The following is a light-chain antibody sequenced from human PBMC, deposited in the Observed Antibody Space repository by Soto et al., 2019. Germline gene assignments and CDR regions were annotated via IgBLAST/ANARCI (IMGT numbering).Light chain of an antibody. V-gene: IGKV1-39*01. CDR2: AVS. J-gene: IGKJ1*01. CDR3: QQSFSTPRT. Sequence: SVGDRVTITCRASQSISNYLNWYQQQPGKAPKLLIYAVSDLQSGVPSRFSGSGSGTDFSLTISSLQPEDFATYYCQQSFSTPRTFGQGTKVDIK. CDR1: QSISNY.